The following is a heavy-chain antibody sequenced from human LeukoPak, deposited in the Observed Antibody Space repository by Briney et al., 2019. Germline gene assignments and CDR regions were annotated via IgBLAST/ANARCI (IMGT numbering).Heavy chain of an antibody. CDR3: ARDSGEMATIIVDY. J-gene: IGHJ4*02. Sequence: GAPVKVSCKASGYTFTSYGISWVRQAPGQGLEWMGWISAYNGNTDYAQKLQGRVTMTTDTSTSTAYMELRSLRSDDTAVYYCARDSGEMATIIVDYWGQGTLVTVSS. CDR2: ISAYNGNT. V-gene: IGHV1-18*01. CDR1: GYTFTSYG. D-gene: IGHD5-24*01.